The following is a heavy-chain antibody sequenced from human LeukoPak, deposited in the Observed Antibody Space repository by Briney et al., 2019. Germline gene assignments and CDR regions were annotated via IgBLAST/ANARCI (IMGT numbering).Heavy chain of an antibody. CDR2: IIPILGIA. Sequence: ASVKVSCKASGGIFSSYAISWVRQAPGQGLEWMGRIIPILGIANYAQKFQGRVTINADKSTSTAYMALSSLRSEDTAVYYCARDAGGVAIDYWGQGTLVTVSS. CDR3: ARDAGGVAIDY. CDR1: GGIFSSYA. J-gene: IGHJ4*02. D-gene: IGHD2-8*01. V-gene: IGHV1-69*04.